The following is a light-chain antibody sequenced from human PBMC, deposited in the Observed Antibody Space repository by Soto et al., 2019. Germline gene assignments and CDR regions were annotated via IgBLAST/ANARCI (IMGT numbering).Light chain of an antibody. J-gene: IGKJ4*01. CDR3: QQFGSYPLT. Sequence: EIVLTHSPGTLSLSQWEIATLSCRASQSVPNNYLAWYQQKPGQAPRFVIYGASARASGIPDRFSGGGSGTDFTLTINRLEPEDFAVYYCQQFGSYPLTFGGGTKVDNK. V-gene: IGKV3-20*01. CDR1: QSVPNNY. CDR2: GAS.